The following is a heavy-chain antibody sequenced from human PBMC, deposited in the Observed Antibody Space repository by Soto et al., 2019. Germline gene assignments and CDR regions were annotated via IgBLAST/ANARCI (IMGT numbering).Heavy chain of an antibody. D-gene: IGHD4-4*01. Sequence: SETLSLTCTVSADSASSASYYWTWTRQPPGKGLEWIGNIYYTGSTNYNPSFKSRVTISVNRSKMQLSLKLSSVTAADTAVYYCARDGDGRMTTNPYYYNGMDVWGPGTTVTVS. V-gene: IGHV4-61*01. CDR1: ADSASSASYY. CDR3: ARDGDGRMTTNPYYYNGMDV. CDR2: IYYTGST. J-gene: IGHJ6*02.